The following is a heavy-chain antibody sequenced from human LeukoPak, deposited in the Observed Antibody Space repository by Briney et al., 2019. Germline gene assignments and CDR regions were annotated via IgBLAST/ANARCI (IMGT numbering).Heavy chain of an antibody. D-gene: IGHD6-13*01. Sequence: GASVKVSCKASGYTFTSYGISWVRQAPGQGLEWMGWISAYNGNTNYAQKLQVRVTMTTDTSTSTAYMELRSLRSDDTAVYYCARARAAGTPTLFDYWGQGTLVTVSS. CDR2: ISAYNGNT. CDR3: ARARAAGTPTLFDY. CDR1: GYTFTSYG. V-gene: IGHV1-18*04. J-gene: IGHJ4*02.